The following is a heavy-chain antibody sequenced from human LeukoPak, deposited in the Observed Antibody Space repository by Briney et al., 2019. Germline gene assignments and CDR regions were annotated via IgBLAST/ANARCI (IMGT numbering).Heavy chain of an antibody. CDR3: AKDSGPEYSSSLNWFDP. V-gene: IGHV3-9*01. Sequence: GGSLRLSCAASGFTFDDYAMHWVRQVPGKGLEWVSGISWNSGSIGYADSVKGRFTISRDNAKNSLYLQMNSLRAEDTALYYCAKDSGPEYSSSLNWFDPWGQGTLVTVSS. CDR1: GFTFDDYA. J-gene: IGHJ5*02. CDR2: ISWNSGSI. D-gene: IGHD6-13*01.